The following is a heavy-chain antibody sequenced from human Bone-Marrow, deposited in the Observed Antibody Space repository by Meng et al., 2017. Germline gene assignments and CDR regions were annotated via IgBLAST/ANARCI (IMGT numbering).Heavy chain of an antibody. CDR3: ARDWYRDSYYYGMDV. V-gene: IGHV3-20*04. CDR2: ISWNGGKI. CDR1: GFTLDDYG. J-gene: IGHJ6*02. Sequence: GESLKISCAASGFTLDDYGMGWVRQVPGEGLEWVSGISWNGGKIGYADSVKGRFTISRDNAKNKNSLYLQMNSLRAEDTALYYCARDWYRDSYYYGMDVWGQGTTDTVSS. D-gene: IGHD6-13*01.